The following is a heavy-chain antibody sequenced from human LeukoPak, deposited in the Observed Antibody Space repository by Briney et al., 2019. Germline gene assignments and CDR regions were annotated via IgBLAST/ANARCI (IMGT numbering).Heavy chain of an antibody. J-gene: IGHJ4*02. D-gene: IGHD6-13*01. CDR2: ISGSGGNT. Sequence: GGSLRLSCAASGFTFSSYAMSWVRQAPGKGLEWVSAISGSGGNTYYADSVKGRFTISRDNSKNTLYLQMKSLRAEDTAVYYCAKVITSSWYSRYYFDYWGQGTLVTVSS. V-gene: IGHV3-23*01. CDR1: GFTFSSYA. CDR3: AKVITSSWYSRYYFDY.